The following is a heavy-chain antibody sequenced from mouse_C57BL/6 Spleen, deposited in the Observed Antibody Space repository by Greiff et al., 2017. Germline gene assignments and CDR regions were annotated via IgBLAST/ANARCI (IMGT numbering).Heavy chain of an antibody. V-gene: IGHV1-52*01. D-gene: IGHD2-5*01. CDR1: GYTFTSYW. CDR2: IDPSDSET. J-gene: IGHJ3*01. CDR3: ARGGYYSNPVGFAY. Sequence: QVQLQQPGAELVRPGSSVKLSCKASGYTFTSYWMHWVKQRPIQGLEWIGNIDPSDSETHYNQKFKDKATLTVDKSSSTAYMQLSSLTSEDSAVYDCARGGYYSNPVGFAYWGQGTLVTVSA.